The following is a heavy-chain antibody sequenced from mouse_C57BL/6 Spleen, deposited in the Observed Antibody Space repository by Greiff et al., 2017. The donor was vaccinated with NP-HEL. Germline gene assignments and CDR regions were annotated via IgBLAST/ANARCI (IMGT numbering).Heavy chain of an antibody. J-gene: IGHJ2*01. V-gene: IGHV5-12*01. CDR3: ARHDYFDY. CDR1: GFTFSDYY. CDR2: ISNGGGST. Sequence: EVNLVESGGGLVQPGGSLKLSCAASGFTFSDYYMYWVRQTPEKRLEWVAYISNGGGSTYYPDTVKGRFTISRDNAKNTLYLQMSRLKSEDTAMYYCARHDYFDYWGQGTTLTVSS.